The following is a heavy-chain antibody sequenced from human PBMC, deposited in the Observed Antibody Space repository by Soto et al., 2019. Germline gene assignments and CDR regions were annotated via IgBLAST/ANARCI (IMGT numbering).Heavy chain of an antibody. V-gene: IGHV3-23*01. D-gene: IGHD6-13*01. J-gene: IGHJ4*02. Sequence: PGGSLRLSCAASGFTFSSYAMSWVRQAPGKGLEWVSAISYSGGSTYYADSVKGRFTISRDKSKNTLYLQMNSLRVEDTAVYYCARQEGNSWSPFVYWGQGALVTVSS. CDR3: ARQEGNSWSPFVY. CDR2: ISYSGGST. CDR1: GFTFSSYA.